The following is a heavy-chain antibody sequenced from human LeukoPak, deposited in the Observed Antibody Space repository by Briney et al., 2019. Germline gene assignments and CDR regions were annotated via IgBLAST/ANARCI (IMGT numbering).Heavy chain of an antibody. Sequence: TGGSLRLSCAASGFTFSSYSMNWVRQAPGKGLEWVSSISSSSYIYYADSVKGRFTISRDNAKNSLYLKMNSLRAEDTAVYYCARDPSLWGAVAGVYYFDYWGQGTLVTVSS. CDR2: ISSSSYI. V-gene: IGHV3-21*01. D-gene: IGHD6-19*01. CDR3: ARDPSLWGAVAGVYYFDY. J-gene: IGHJ4*02. CDR1: GFTFSSYS.